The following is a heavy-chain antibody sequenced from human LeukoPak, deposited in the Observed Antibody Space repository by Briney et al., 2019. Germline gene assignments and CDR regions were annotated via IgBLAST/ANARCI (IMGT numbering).Heavy chain of an antibody. Sequence: ASVKVSCKASGYTFTGYYMHWVRQASGQGLEWMGWINPNSGGTNYAQKFQGRVTMTRDTSISTAYMELSRLRSDDTAVYYCARDKGRGAAAADFDYWGQGTLVTVSS. J-gene: IGHJ4*02. CDR1: GYTFTGYY. D-gene: IGHD6-13*01. CDR3: ARDKGRGAAAADFDY. CDR2: INPNSGGT. V-gene: IGHV1-2*02.